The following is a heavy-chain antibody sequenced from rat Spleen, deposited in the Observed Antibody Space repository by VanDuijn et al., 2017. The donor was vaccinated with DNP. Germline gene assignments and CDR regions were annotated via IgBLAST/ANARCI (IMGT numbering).Heavy chain of an antibody. CDR1: GFTFSSHW. CDR3: ARGSGTYYWYFDF. J-gene: IGHJ1*01. D-gene: IGHD4-4*01. CDR2: INTDGGST. V-gene: IGHV5-58*01. Sequence: EVQLVETGGGLVQPGRSLKLSCVASGFTFSSHWMYWIRQAPGKGLEWVASINTDGGSTYYPDSVKGRFTISRDNAENTLYLQMNSLRSEDTATYYCARGSGTYYWYFDFWGPGTMVTVSS.